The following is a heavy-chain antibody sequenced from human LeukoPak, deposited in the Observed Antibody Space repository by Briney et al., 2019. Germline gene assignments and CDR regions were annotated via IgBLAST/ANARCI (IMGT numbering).Heavy chain of an antibody. CDR1: GFTFSSYS. CDR2: ISSSSSYI. J-gene: IGHJ3*02. V-gene: IGHV3-21*01. CDR3: AWALGGSTGAFDI. D-gene: IGHD3-16*01. Sequence: KPGGSLRLSCAASGFTFSSYSMNWVRQAPGKGLEWVSSISSSSSYIYYADSVKGRFTISRDNAKNSLYLQMNSLRAEDTAVYYCAWALGGSTGAFDIWGQGTMVTVSS.